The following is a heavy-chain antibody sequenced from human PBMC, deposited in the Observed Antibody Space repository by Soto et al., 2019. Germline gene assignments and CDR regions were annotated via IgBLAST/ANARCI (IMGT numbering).Heavy chain of an antibody. J-gene: IGHJ3*02. Sequence: EVQLLESGGALVQPGGSLRLSCAASGFTFSSHAMSWVRQAPGKGLEWVSSISGGGSSTYYAGSVKGRFIVSRDNSKNMLYLQMNSPRVEDTAVYYCAKSPATELTSLVSFDIWGQGTMVPVSS. V-gene: IGHV3-23*01. CDR1: GFTFSSHA. CDR3: AKSPATELTSLVSFDI. D-gene: IGHD6-25*01. CDR2: ISGGGSST.